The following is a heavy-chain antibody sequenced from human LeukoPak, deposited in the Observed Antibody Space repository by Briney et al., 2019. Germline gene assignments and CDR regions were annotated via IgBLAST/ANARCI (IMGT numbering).Heavy chain of an antibody. J-gene: IGHJ4*02. V-gene: IGHV3-9*01. CDR1: GFTFDDYA. CDR3: VKDITPYSSGLYLGFDY. Sequence: PGGSLRLSCAASGFTFDDYAMHWVRLAPGKGLEWVSGISWNSGSIGYADSVKGRFTISRDNAKNSLYLQMNSLRAEDTALYYCVKDITPYSSGLYLGFDYWGQGTLVTVSS. D-gene: IGHD6-19*01. CDR2: ISWNSGSI.